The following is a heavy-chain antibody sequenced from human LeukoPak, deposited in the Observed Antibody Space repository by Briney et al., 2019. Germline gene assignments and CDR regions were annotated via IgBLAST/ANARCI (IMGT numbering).Heavy chain of an antibody. D-gene: IGHD3-10*01. J-gene: IGHJ5*02. CDR3: ARDGSGTYYSFYNWFDP. CDR2: INPNSGGT. CDR1: GYTFTGYY. V-gene: IGHV1-2*02. Sequence: EASVKVSCKASGYTFTGYYMHWVRQAPGQGLEWMGWINPNSGGTNYAQKFQGRVTMTRDTSISTAYMELTSLRSDDTAVYYCARDGSGTYYSFYNWFDPWGRGTLVTVSS.